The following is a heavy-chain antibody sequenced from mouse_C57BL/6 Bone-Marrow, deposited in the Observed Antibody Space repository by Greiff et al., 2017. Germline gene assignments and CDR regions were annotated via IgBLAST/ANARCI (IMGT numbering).Heavy chain of an antibody. Sequence: QVQLQQSGAELMKPGASVKLSCKATGYTFTGYWIEWVKQRPGHGLEWIGEILPGSGSTNYNEKFTGKATFTADTSSNTAYMQRSSLTPEDSAIYYCAMDNYDPYYARGNWSKGTSVTVST. CDR2: ILPGSGST. J-gene: IGHJ4*01. CDR3: AMDNYDPYYARGN. CDR1: GYTFTGYW. D-gene: IGHD2-12*01. V-gene: IGHV1-9*01.